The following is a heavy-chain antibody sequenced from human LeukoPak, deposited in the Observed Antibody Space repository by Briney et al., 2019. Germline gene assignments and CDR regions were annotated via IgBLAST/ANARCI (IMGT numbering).Heavy chain of an antibody. Sequence: GGSLRLSCADSGLTFSSYSMNWVRQAPGKGLEWVSYISSGSSTIYYADSVKGRFTISRDNAKNSLYLQMNSLRDEDTAVYYCAREPVTMVRGVSYYYGMDVWGQGTTVTVPS. CDR2: ISSGSSTI. CDR1: GLTFSSYS. D-gene: IGHD3-10*01. CDR3: AREPVTMVRGVSYYYGMDV. J-gene: IGHJ6*02. V-gene: IGHV3-48*02.